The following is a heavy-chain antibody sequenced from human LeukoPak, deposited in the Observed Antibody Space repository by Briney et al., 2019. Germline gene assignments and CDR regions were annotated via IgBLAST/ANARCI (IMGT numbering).Heavy chain of an antibody. Sequence: GGSLRLSCAASWFTVSSNYMSWVRQAPGKGLEWVSVICSGGSTYYADSVKGRFTISRDNSKNTLYLQMNSLRAEDTAVYYCAKGAYYYDSSGQYYFDYWGQGTLVTVSS. D-gene: IGHD3-22*01. J-gene: IGHJ4*02. CDR1: WFTVSSNY. CDR3: AKGAYYYDSSGQYYFDY. CDR2: ICSGGST. V-gene: IGHV3-53*01.